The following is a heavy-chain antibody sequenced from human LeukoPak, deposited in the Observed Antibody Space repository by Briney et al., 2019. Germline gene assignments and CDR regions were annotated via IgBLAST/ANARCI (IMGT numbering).Heavy chain of an antibody. CDR3: AARPGEVAVPYDY. J-gene: IGHJ4*02. V-gene: IGHV3-23*01. CDR1: GLTFSTYA. D-gene: IGHD2-15*01. Sequence: GGSLRLSCAASGLTFSTYAMTWVRQAPGKGLEWVSLISRGGDVTYYADSVKGRFTISRDSSKNTLYLQMHSLRAEDTAVYYCAARPGEVAVPYDYWDQGTLVTVSS. CDR2: ISRGGDVT.